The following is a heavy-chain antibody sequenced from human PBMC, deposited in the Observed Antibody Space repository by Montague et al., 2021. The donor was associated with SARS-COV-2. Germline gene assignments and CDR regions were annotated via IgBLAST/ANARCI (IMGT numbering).Heavy chain of an antibody. D-gene: IGHD3-3*01. J-gene: IGHJ6*03. CDR2: IYTSGST. Sequence: SETLSLTCTVSGGSISSYYWSWIRQPAGKGLEWIGRIYTSGSTNXXPSLKSRVTMSVDTSKNQFSLKLSSVTAADTAVYYCAREGGITIFGVVIGPPYYYYMDVWGKGTTVTVSS. CDR3: AREGGITIFGVVIGPPYYYYMDV. CDR1: GGSISSYY. V-gene: IGHV4-4*07.